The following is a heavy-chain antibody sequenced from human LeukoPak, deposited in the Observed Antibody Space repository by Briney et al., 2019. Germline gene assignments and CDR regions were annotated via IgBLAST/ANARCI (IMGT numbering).Heavy chain of an antibody. CDR3: ASSAYDSSGYYFDY. V-gene: IGHV4-34*01. CDR2: INHSGST. CDR1: GGSFSGYY. D-gene: IGHD3-22*01. Sequence: SETLSLTCAVYGGSFSGYYWSWIRQPPGKGLEWIGEINHSGSTNYNPSLKSRVTISVDTSKNQFSLKLSSVTAADTAVYYCASSAYDSSGYYFDYWGQGTLVTVSS. J-gene: IGHJ4*02.